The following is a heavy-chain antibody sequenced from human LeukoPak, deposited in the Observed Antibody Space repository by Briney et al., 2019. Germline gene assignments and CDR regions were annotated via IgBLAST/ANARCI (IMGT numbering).Heavy chain of an antibody. Sequence: PSETLSLTCTVSGYSITSAYYWGWIRQPPGKGLEWIGSIYQSGSTYYNPSLKSRVTISVDTSKNQFSLNLSSVTAADTAVYYCARAVRFWGKGTTVTVSS. V-gene: IGHV4-38-2*02. D-gene: IGHD3-16*01. CDR3: ARAVRF. CDR1: GYSITSAYY. CDR2: IYQSGST. J-gene: IGHJ6*04.